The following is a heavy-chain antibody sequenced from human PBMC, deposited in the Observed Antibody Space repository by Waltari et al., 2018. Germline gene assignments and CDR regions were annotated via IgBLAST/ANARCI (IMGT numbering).Heavy chain of an antibody. V-gene: IGHV1-69*12. CDR3: SRSYYYDRIGDYPSLGAFDY. Sequence: QVQLVQSGAEVKKPGSSVKVSCKASGGTFSNYVISWVRQAPGQGLEWMGGIIPVFGTPNSAQKVQGRVTIIADESTSTVYMELGSLRSEDTAVYYCSRSYYYDRIGDYPSLGAFDYWGQGTLVTVSS. CDR2: IIPVFGTP. J-gene: IGHJ4*02. D-gene: IGHD3-22*01. CDR1: GGTFSNYV.